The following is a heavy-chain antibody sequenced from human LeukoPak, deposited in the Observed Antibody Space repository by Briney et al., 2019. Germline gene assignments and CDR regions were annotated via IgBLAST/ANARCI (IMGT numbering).Heavy chain of an antibody. CDR3: ARVSGDGWFDP. CDR2: IYHSGST. D-gene: IGHD3-10*01. J-gene: IGHJ5*02. CDR1: GGSISSSSYY. Sequence: SETLSLTCTVSGGSISSSSYYWGWIRQPPGKGLEWIGSIYHSGSTYYSPSLKSRVTISVDTSKNQFSLKLSSVTAADTAVYYCARVSGDGWFDPWGQGTLVTVSS. V-gene: IGHV4-39*07.